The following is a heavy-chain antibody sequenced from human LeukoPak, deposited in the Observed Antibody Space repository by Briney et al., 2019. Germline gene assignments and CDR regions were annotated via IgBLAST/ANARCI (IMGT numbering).Heavy chain of an antibody. J-gene: IGHJ4*02. CDR1: GGSISRYY. V-gene: IGHV4-4*07. CDR3: ASYIAGTTGYFDY. CDR2: IYSSGST. Sequence: SETLSLTCTVSGGSISRYYWSWIRQPAGKGLEWIGRIYSSGSTNYNPSLKSRVTMSVDTSKNQFSLKLSSVTAADAAVYYCASYIAGTTGYFDYWGQGTLVTVSS. D-gene: IGHD1-20*01.